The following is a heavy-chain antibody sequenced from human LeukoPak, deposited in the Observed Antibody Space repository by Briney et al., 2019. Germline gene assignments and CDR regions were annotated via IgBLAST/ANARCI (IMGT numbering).Heavy chain of an antibody. V-gene: IGHV3-33*01. CDR2: IWYDGANK. D-gene: IGHD5-24*01. CDR3: ARALMLGDGYNHLYFDY. Sequence: GRSLRLSCAASGFTFSTYGMHWVRQAPGKGLEWVAVIWYDGANKYYADSVKGRFTISRDNSKNTLYLQMNSLRVEDTVVYYCARALMLGDGYNHLYFDYWGQGTLVTVSS. CDR1: GFTFSTYG. J-gene: IGHJ4*02.